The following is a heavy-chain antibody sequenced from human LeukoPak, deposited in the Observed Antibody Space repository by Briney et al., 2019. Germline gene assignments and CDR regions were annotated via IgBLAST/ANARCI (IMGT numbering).Heavy chain of an antibody. V-gene: IGHV3-23*01. CDR2: ISGSGGST. Sequence: GGSLRLSCAASGFTFSSYGMSWIRQAPGKGLEWVSAISGSGGSTYYADSVKGRFTISRDNAKNSLYLQMNSLRAEDTAVYYCARDPFYHAFDIWGQGTMVTVSS. CDR1: GFTFSSYG. J-gene: IGHJ3*02. D-gene: IGHD3-16*02. CDR3: ARDPFYHAFDI.